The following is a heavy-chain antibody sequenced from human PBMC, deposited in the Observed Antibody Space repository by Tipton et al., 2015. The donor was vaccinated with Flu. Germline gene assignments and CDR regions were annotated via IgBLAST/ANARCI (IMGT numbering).Heavy chain of an antibody. CDR1: GFTFSSYD. D-gene: IGHD6-13*01. Sequence: GSLRLSCAASGFTFSSYDMHWVRQATEKGLEWVSAIGSAGDTYYLDSAKGRFTISRDNAKNSLYLQMNSLRVGDTAVYYCARGPLPDSNWYNGMDVWGQGTTVTVSS. J-gene: IGHJ6*02. V-gene: IGHV3-13*01. CDR3: ARGPLPDSNWYNGMDV. CDR2: IGSAGDT.